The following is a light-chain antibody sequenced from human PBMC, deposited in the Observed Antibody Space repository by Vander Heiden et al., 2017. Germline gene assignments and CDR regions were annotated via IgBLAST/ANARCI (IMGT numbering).Light chain of an antibody. V-gene: IGKV3D-20*01. CDR3: QQDGSLIT. Sequence: PLLAPRLLIYDASSRATGIPDRFSGSGSGTDFTLTISRLEPEDFAVYYCQQDGSLITFVQGTRLEIK. J-gene: IGKJ5*01. CDR2: DAS.